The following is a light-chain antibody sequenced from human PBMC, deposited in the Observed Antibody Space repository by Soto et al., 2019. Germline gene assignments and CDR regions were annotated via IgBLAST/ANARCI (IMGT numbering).Light chain of an antibody. CDR3: QQYGSSGT. V-gene: IGKV3-20*01. CDR1: QSVNSNF. Sequence: EVVLTQSPGTLSLSPGERGTLSCRASQSVNSNFLAWYQQKPGQAPRLLIYGASSRATGIPDRFSGGGSGADFSLSISRLEPEDFAVYYCQQYGSSGTFGQGTKVDIK. CDR2: GAS. J-gene: IGKJ1*01.